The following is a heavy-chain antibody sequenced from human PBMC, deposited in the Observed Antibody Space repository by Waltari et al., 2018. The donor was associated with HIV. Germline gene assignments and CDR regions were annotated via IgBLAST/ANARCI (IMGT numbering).Heavy chain of an antibody. CDR1: GFTLSNYA. Sequence: QVQLVESGGGVVKPGRSLRLSCAASGFTLSNYALHWVRQAPGKGLELVAVISYDGSNKYYADSVKGRFTISRDNSKNTLYLQMNSLRAEDTAVYYCARDPQYCSSTSCSYYFDYWGQGTLVTVSS. CDR3: ARDPQYCSSTSCSYYFDY. V-gene: IGHV3-30-3*01. CDR2: ISYDGSNK. J-gene: IGHJ4*02. D-gene: IGHD2-2*01.